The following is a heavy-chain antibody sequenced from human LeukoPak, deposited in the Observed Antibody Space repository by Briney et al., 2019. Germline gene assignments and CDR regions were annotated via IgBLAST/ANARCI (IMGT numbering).Heavy chain of an antibody. V-gene: IGHV3-7*01. Sequence: PGGSLRLSCAASGFALSNYWMSWVRQAPGRGREWVANIKEEGSIEDYVDSVKGRFTVTRDNAKNSLYLQMNSLRVEDTAVYYCVSQQLAPPWGQGTLVTVSS. CDR3: VSQQLAPP. CDR2: IKEEGSIE. D-gene: IGHD5-24*01. J-gene: IGHJ5*02. CDR1: GFALSNYW.